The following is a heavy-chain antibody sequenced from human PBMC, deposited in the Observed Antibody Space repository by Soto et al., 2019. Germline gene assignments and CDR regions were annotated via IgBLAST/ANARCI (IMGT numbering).Heavy chain of an antibody. CDR2: MYHTGST. CDR3: ARATTITLYNWFDP. V-gene: IGHV4-30-2*01. Sequence: PSETLSLTCAVSGGSISRGGYSWSWIRQPPGKGLEWIGCMYHTGSTYYNPSLKSRVTTSVDRSKNQFSLKLSSVTAADTAVYYCARATTITLYNWFDPWGQGTLVTVSS. CDR1: GGSISRGGYS. J-gene: IGHJ5*02. D-gene: IGHD4-4*01.